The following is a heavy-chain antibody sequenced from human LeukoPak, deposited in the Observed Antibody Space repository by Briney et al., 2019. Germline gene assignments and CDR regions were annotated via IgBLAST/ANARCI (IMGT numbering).Heavy chain of an antibody. V-gene: IGHV3-33*01. J-gene: IGHJ3*02. CDR1: GFTFSSYG. Sequence: PGGSLRLSCAASGFTFSSYGMHWVRQAPGKGLEWVAVIWYDGSNKYYADSVKGRFTISRDNSKNTLYLQMNSLRAEDTAVYYCARDLAARVSPTIWGQGTMVTVSS. CDR2: IWYDGSNK. CDR3: ARDLAARVSPTI. D-gene: IGHD6-6*01.